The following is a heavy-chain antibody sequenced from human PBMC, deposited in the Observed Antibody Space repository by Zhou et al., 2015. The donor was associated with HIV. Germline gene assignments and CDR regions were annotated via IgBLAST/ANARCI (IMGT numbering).Heavy chain of an antibody. V-gene: IGHV1-69*01. CDR2: ITPTFGGA. Sequence: QVQLVQSGAEVKRPGSSVKVSCQASGVTFTNYAISWVRQAPGQGLEWMGGITPTFGGADYAQKLHGRVTITADESTRTAYMELSSLRSDDTAVYYCARGKLLWFGGSGHYVMDVWGQGTRSPSPQ. J-gene: IGHJ6*01. CDR3: ARGKLLWFGGSGHYVMDV. CDR1: GVTFTNYA. D-gene: IGHD3-10*01.